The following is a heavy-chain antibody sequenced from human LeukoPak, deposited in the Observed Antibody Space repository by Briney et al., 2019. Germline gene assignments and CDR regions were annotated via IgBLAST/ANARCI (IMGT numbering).Heavy chain of an antibody. CDR1: GYTFTGYY. J-gene: IGHJ4*02. CDR3: AREDSSGYDY. Sequence: ASVKVSCKASGYTFTGYYMHWVRQAPGQGPAWMGWINPNSGGTNYAQNFQGRVTMTRDTSISTAYMEVSRLRSDDTAVYYCAREDSSGYDYWGQGTLVTVSS. V-gene: IGHV1-2*02. D-gene: IGHD3-22*01. CDR2: INPNSGGT.